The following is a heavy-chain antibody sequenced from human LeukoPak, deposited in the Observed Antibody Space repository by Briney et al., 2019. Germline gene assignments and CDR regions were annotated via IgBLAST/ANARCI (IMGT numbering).Heavy chain of an antibody. CDR2: IYHSGST. CDR1: GGSISSGGYS. J-gene: IGHJ5*02. CDR3: ARGIVVVVAATYWFDP. V-gene: IGHV4-30-2*01. Sequence: SQTLSLTCAVSGGSISSGGYSWSGIRQPPGKGLEWIGYIYHSGSTYYNPSLKSRVTISVDRSKNQFSLKLSSVTAADTAVYYCARGIVVVVAATYWFDPWGQGTLVTVSS. D-gene: IGHD2-15*01.